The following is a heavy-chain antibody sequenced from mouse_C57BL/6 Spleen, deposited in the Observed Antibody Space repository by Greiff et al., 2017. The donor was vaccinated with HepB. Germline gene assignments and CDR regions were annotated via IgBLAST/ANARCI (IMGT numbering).Heavy chain of an antibody. J-gene: IGHJ2*01. CDR1: GYTFTSYW. Sequence: QVQLQQPGAELVKPGASVKLSCKASGYTFTSYWMHWVKQRPGQGLEWIGMIHPNSGSTNYNEKFKSKATLTVDKSSSTAYMQLSSLTSEDSAVYYCARKGYSNYENFDYWGQGTTLTVSS. V-gene: IGHV1-64*01. CDR2: IHPNSGST. CDR3: ARKGYSNYENFDY. D-gene: IGHD2-5*01.